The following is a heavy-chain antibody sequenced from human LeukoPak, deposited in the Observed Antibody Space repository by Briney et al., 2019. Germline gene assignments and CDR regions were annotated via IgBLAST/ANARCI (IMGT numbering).Heavy chain of an antibody. CDR3: AKGRGYCSGGSCYSDY. CDR2: VSSSDSSS. J-gene: IGHJ4*02. V-gene: IGHV3-23*01. Sequence: GGSLRLSCSASGFTFSSYAMTWVRQAPGKGLEWVSTVSSSDSSSYYADSVKGRFTISRDNSKNTLYLQMNSLRAEDSAVYYCAKGRGYCSGGSCYSDYWGQGTLVTVSS. CDR1: GFTFSSYA. D-gene: IGHD2-15*01.